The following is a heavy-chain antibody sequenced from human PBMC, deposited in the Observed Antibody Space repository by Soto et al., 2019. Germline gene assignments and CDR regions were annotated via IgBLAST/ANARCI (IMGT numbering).Heavy chain of an antibody. D-gene: IGHD3-3*01. CDR2: IYHSGST. CDR1: SGSISSSNW. J-gene: IGHJ3*02. Sequence: SETLSLTCAVSSGSISSSNWWSWVRQPPGKGLEWIGEIYHSGSTNYNPSLKSRVTISVDKSKNQFSLKLSSVTAADTAVYYCASSSLSKDDSADAFDIWGQGTMVTVSS. CDR3: ASSSLSKDDSADAFDI. V-gene: IGHV4-4*02.